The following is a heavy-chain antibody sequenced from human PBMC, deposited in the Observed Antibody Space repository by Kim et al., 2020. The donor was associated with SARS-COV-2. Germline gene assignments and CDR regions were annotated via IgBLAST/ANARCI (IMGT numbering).Heavy chain of an antibody. CDR2: INYSGST. CDR3: ARDPPGTQYCGSGRYNGAFDI. CDR1: GGSIRSSTYY. D-gene: IGHD3-10*01. Sequence: SETLSLTCTVSGGSIRSSTYYWGWIRQPPGKGLEWIGSINYSGSTSYNPSLKSRVTISVDTSKNQVSLKLSSVTAADTAVYYCARDPPGTQYCGSGRYNGAFDIWGQGTMVIVSS. V-gene: IGHV4-39*07. J-gene: IGHJ3*02.